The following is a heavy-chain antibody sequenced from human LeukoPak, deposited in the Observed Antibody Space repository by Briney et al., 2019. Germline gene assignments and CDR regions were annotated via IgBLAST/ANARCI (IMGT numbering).Heavy chain of an antibody. Sequence: ASVKVSCKASGYTFTGYYMYWVRQAPGQGLEWMGWINPNSGGTNYAQKFQGRVTMTRDTSISTAYMELSRLRSDDTAVYYCARVGYSSSSSVAFDIWGQGTMVTVPS. CDR3: ARVGYSSSSSVAFDI. V-gene: IGHV1-2*02. CDR2: INPNSGGT. D-gene: IGHD6-6*01. CDR1: GYTFTGYY. J-gene: IGHJ3*02.